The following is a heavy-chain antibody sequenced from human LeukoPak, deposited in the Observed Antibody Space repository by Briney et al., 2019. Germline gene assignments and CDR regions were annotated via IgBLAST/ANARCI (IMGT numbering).Heavy chain of an antibody. V-gene: IGHV3-23*01. D-gene: IGHD5/OR15-5a*01. CDR3: ARAVGLWYFDL. CDR1: GFSFSTHD. CDR2: ISRSGDGT. Sequence: RGSLRLSCAASGFSFSTHDMSWVRQAPGKGLEWVSAISRSGDGTTYADSVKGRFTISRDNSKNTLFLQMNSLRAEDTAIYYCARAVGLWYFDLWGRGSLVTVSS. J-gene: IGHJ2*01.